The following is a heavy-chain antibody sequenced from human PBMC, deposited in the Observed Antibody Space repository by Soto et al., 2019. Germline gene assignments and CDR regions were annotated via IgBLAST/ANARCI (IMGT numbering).Heavy chain of an antibody. CDR2: IRSKGFGETT. Sequence: PGGSLRLSCTASRSTFVDYAMSWFRQAPGKGLEWVGFIRSKGFGETTEYAASVKGRFTISRDDSESIAYLQMNSLKTEDTAVYYCTSELRFFDYWGPGTLVTVSS. V-gene: IGHV3-49*03. J-gene: IGHJ4*02. CDR3: TSELRFFDY. CDR1: RSTFVDYA. D-gene: IGHD3-3*01.